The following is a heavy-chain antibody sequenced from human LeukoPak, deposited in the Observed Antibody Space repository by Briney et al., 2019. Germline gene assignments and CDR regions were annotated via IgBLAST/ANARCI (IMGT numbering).Heavy chain of an antibody. D-gene: IGHD3-10*02. CDR3: VELGITMIGGV. J-gene: IGHJ6*04. Sequence: GGSLRLSCAASGFTFSSFAMSWVRQAPGKGLEWVSSISSSSSYIYYADSVKGRFTISRDNAKNSLYLQMNSLRAEDTAVYYCVELGITMIGGVWGKGTTVTISS. V-gene: IGHV3-21*01. CDR2: ISSSSSYI. CDR1: GFTFSSFA.